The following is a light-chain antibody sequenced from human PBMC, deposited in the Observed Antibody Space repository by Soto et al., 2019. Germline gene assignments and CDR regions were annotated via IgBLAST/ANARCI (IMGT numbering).Light chain of an antibody. CDR3: QQYNNWPRT. V-gene: IGKV3-15*01. Sequence: IVMTQTPATLSVSPGERATLSCRASQSFSDNLAWYQQKPGQAPRLLIYVASTRATGIPARFSGSGSGTEFTLTISSLQSEDCAGYYCQQYNNWPRTFGQGTKVDIK. CDR2: VAS. CDR1: QSFSDN. J-gene: IGKJ1*01.